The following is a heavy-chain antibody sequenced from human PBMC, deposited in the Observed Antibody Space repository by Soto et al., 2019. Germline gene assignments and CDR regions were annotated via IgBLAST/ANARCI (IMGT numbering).Heavy chain of an antibody. CDR1: GGTFSSYA. J-gene: IGHJ4*02. CDR2: IIPIFGTA. CDR3: ARVVGAKGPFDY. V-gene: IGHV1-69*06. Sequence: QVQLVQSGAEVKKPGSSVKVSCKAAGGTFSSYAISWVRQAPGQGLEWMGGIIPIFGTANYAQKFQGRVTITADKSTSTAYMELSSLGSEDTGVYYCARVVGAKGPFDYWGQGTLVTVSS.